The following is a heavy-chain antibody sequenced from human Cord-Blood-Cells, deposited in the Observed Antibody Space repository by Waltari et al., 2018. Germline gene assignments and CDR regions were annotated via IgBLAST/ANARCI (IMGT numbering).Heavy chain of an antibody. V-gene: IGHV3-33*01. Sequence: QVQLVESGGGVVQPGRYLRRSCAASGFPFSSYGIPWVRQAPGKGLEWVAVIWYDGSNKYYADSVKGRFTISRDNSKNTLYLQMNSLRAEDTAVYYCARGNDYGDYWGQGTLVTVSS. CDR1: GFPFSSYG. CDR3: ARGNDYGDY. CDR2: IWYDGSNK. J-gene: IGHJ4*02.